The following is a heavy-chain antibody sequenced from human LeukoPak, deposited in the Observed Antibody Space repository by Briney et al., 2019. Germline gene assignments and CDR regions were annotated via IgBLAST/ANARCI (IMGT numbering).Heavy chain of an antibody. D-gene: IGHD2/OR15-2a*01. CDR2: ISWNGATT. J-gene: IGHJ4*02. CDR3: AKAYCNSIRCQFDF. Sequence: PGGSLRLSCAASGFSFDGFTMHWVRHAAGKGLEWVSLISWNGATTYYADSVKGRFTISGDNSKNSLHLQMNSLRTDDTALYYCAKAYCNSIRCQFDFWGQGTLVTVSS. CDR1: GFSFDGFT. V-gene: IGHV3-43*01.